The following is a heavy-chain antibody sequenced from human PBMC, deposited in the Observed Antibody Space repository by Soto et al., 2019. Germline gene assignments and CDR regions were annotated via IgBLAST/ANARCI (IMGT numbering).Heavy chain of an antibody. Sequence: PGGSLRLSCAASGFTFSSYWMHWVRQAPGKGLVWVSRINSDGSSTSYADSVKGRFTISRDNAKNTLYLQMNSLRAEDTAVYYCAKCRAKRPPYGDNDYWGQGTLVTVSS. J-gene: IGHJ4*02. V-gene: IGHV3-74*01. D-gene: IGHD4-17*01. CDR2: INSDGSST. CDR3: AKCRAKRPPYGDNDY. CDR1: GFTFSSYW.